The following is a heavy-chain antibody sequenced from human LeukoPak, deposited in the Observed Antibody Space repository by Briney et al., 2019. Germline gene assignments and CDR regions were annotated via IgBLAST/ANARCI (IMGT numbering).Heavy chain of an antibody. CDR2: ISSSSSYT. Sequence: GGSLRLSCAASAFTFSDYCMSWIRQAPGKGLEWVSYISSSSSYTNYADSVKGRFTISRDNAKNSLYLQMNSLRAEDTAVYYCASEGDYDSSGGGFDYWGRGTLVTVSS. CDR3: ASEGDYDSSGGGFDY. D-gene: IGHD3-22*01. J-gene: IGHJ4*02. CDR1: AFTFSDYC. V-gene: IGHV3-11*05.